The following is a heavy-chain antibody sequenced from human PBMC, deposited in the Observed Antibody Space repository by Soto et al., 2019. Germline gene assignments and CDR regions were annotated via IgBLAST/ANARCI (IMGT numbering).Heavy chain of an antibody. CDR3: GNSGGVGY. J-gene: IGHJ4*02. Sequence: EVQVVESGGDLVQPGGSLRLSCEASGIAVSNYWMDWVRQAPGKGLEWVANIKEDGSQKNYVDSVEGRFTISRDNAKNSVYLQMNGVRVEDTATYYCGNSGGVGYWGQGTLVTVSS. V-gene: IGHV3-7*01. D-gene: IGHD3-10*01. CDR1: GIAVSNYW. CDR2: IKEDGSQK.